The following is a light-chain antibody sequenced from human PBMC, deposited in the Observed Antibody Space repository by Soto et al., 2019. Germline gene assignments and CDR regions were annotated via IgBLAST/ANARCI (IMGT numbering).Light chain of an antibody. CDR2: GAS. Sequence: IVLTQSPGTLSLSPGERATLSCRASQSVSSNYLAWYQQKPGQAPRLLIYGASSRATGIPDRFSGSGSGTDFTLTISRLEPEDFAVYYCQQYGRSPTTFGQGTKVDIK. CDR3: QQYGRSPTT. CDR1: QSVSSNY. V-gene: IGKV3-20*01. J-gene: IGKJ1*01.